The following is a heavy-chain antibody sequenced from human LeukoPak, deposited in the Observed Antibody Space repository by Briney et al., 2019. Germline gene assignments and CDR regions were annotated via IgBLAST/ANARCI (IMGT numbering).Heavy chain of an antibody. CDR1: GGSLSSSSYY. V-gene: IGHV4-39*07. Sequence: PSETLSLTCTVSGGSLSSSSYYWGWLRQPPGTGLEWIGSIYYSGSTYYNPSLKSRVTISVDTSKNQFSLKLSSVTAAGTAVYYCARVVGARDAFDIWGQGTMVTVSS. CDR3: ARVVGARDAFDI. D-gene: IGHD1-26*01. CDR2: IYYSGST. J-gene: IGHJ3*02.